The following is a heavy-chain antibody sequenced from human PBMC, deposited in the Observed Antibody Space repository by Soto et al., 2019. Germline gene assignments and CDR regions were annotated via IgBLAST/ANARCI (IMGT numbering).Heavy chain of an antibody. CDR3: AHAGDYDLLSFDH. CDR2: IYWDDDQ. Sequence: QITLKESGPPLVRPAQTLTLTCAFSGFSLTTTSMGVAWIRQPPRKALEWLALIYWDDDQRYSPPLKDTLTTSKDTPGSRVALTISNMTPEHTGTYFCAHAGDYDLLSFDHWGAGALVSVAS. J-gene: IGHJ4*02. D-gene: IGHD4-17*01. V-gene: IGHV2-5*02. CDR1: GFSLTTTSMG.